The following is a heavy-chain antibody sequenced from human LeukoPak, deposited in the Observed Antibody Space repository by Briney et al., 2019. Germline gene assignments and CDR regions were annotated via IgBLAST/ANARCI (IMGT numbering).Heavy chain of an antibody. Sequence: SETLSLTCTVSGGSISSYYWSWIRQPPGKGLEWIGYMSYGGSTSYNPSLKSRVTISIDESKMQLSLKLSSVTAADTAVYYCARGFSSGWWDFWGQGTLVTVSS. CDR3: ARGFSSGWWDF. V-gene: IGHV4-59*01. CDR2: MSYGGST. J-gene: IGHJ4*02. D-gene: IGHD6-19*01. CDR1: GGSISSYY.